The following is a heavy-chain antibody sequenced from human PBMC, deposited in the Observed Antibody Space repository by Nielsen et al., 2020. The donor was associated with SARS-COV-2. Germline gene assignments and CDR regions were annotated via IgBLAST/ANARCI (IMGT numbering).Heavy chain of an antibody. Sequence: GESLKISCAASGFTFDDYGMSWVRQAPGKGLEWVSGINWNGGSTGYADSVKGRFTISRDNAKNSLYLQMNSLRAEDTALYHCARLFGYSYGYGDNWFDPWGQGTLVTVSS. J-gene: IGHJ5*02. D-gene: IGHD5-18*01. CDR3: ARLFGYSYGYGDNWFDP. CDR2: INWNGGST. V-gene: IGHV3-20*01. CDR1: GFTFDDYG.